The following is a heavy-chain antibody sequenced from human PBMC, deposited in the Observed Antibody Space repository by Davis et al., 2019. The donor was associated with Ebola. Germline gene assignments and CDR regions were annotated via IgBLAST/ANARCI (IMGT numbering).Heavy chain of an antibody. Sequence: AASVKVSCKASGYTFTSYGISWMRQAPGQGLEWMGRIIPILGIANYAQKFQGRVTITADKSTSTAYMELSSLRSEDTAVYECAREVVVVVAANNNWFDPWGQGTLVTVSS. D-gene: IGHD2-15*01. CDR3: AREVVVVVAANNNWFDP. J-gene: IGHJ5*02. V-gene: IGHV1-69*04. CDR1: GYTFTSYG. CDR2: IIPILGIA.